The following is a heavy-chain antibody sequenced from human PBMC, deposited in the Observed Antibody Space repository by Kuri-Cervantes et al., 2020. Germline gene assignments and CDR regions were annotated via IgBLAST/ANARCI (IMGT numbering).Heavy chain of an antibody. Sequence: GSLRLSCTVSGGSVSSGSYYWSWIRQPQGKGLEWIGYIYYSGSTNYNPSLKSRVTISVDASKNQFSLKLSSVTAADTAVYYCARSYYYGSGRFDPWGQGTLVTVSS. V-gene: IGHV4-61*01. D-gene: IGHD3-10*01. CDR1: GGSVSSGSYY. CDR2: IYYSGST. CDR3: ARSYYYGSGRFDP. J-gene: IGHJ5*02.